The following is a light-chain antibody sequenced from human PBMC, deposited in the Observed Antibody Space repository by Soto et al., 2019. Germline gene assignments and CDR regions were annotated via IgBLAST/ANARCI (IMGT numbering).Light chain of an antibody. J-gene: IGKJ4*01. CDR3: QHYGDWPGA. Sequence: EIVMTQSPPTLSLSPGERATLSCRASQSVGSKLAWYQQRPGQAPRLLIYDASNRATGIPARFSGSGSGTEFSLTISSLESEDFAVYSCQHYGDWPGAFGGGTKVEIK. CDR2: DAS. V-gene: IGKV3D-15*01. CDR1: QSVGSK.